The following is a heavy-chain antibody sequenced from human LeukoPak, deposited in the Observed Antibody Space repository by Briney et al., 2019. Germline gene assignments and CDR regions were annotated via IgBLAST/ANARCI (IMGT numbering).Heavy chain of an antibody. CDR3: AARQGTYYDFWSGWGSSYYYYGMDV. CDR1: GGSISSYD. D-gene: IGHD3-3*01. V-gene: IGHV4-59*08. CDR2: IYYSGST. J-gene: IGHJ6*02. Sequence: SETLSLTCTVSGGSISSYDWSWIRQPPRKGLEWVGYIYYSGSTNSNHSLKSGVTISVDTSKNQFSMKLSSVTAADSAVYYCAARQGTYYDFWSGWGSSYYYYGMDVWGQGTTVTVSS.